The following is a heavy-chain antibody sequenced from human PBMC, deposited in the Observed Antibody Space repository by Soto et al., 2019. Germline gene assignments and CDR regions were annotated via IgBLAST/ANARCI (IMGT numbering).Heavy chain of an antibody. CDR3: ESVSVARTLRYDPGTDV. CDR1: GASISSYY. V-gene: IGHV4-59*01. Sequence: PSETLSLTCTVSGASISSYYWSWIRQPPGKGLEWIGCIYYSGRTNYNPSLKSRVTISIDTSKSQFSLKLSSVTAADTAVYYCESVSVARTLRYDPGTDVWGQGTTVTVSS. D-gene: IGHD6-19*01. CDR2: IYYSGRT. J-gene: IGHJ6*02.